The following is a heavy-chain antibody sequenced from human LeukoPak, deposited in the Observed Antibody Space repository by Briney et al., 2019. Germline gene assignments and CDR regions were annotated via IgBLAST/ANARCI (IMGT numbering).Heavy chain of an antibody. V-gene: IGHV1-2*06. D-gene: IGHD3-16*01. CDR2: INPNSGGT. J-gene: IGHJ4*02. CDR3: ARVSDYVWGSYPPDY. CDR1: GYTFTGYY. Sequence: ASVKVCCKASGYTFTGYYMHWVRQAPGHGLEWMGRINPNSGGTNYAQKFQGRVTMTRDTSISTAYMELSRLRSDDTAVYYCARVSDYVWGSYPPDYWGQGTLVTVSS.